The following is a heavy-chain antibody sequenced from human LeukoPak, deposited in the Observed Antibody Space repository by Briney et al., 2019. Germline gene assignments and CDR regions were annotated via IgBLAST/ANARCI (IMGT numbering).Heavy chain of an antibody. Sequence: GASVKVSCKASGYTFTSYDINWVRQATGQGLEWMGWMNPNSGNTGYAQKFQGRVTITRNTSISTAYMELSSLRSEDTAVYYCARGLRGLPGSGYYYYMDVWGKGTTVTVSS. CDR1: GYTFTSYD. CDR2: MNPNSGNT. CDR3: ARGLRGLPGSGYYYYMDV. J-gene: IGHJ6*03. D-gene: IGHD3-10*01. V-gene: IGHV1-8*03.